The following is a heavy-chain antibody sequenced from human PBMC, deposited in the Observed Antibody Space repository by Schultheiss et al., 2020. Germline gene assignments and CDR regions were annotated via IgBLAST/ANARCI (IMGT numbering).Heavy chain of an antibody. CDR3: ARDDQSLRGVDYYYGMDV. CDR2: IYTSGST. CDR1: AGSISSYY. D-gene: IGHD3-10*01. Sequence: SETLSLTCTVSAGSISSYYWSWIRQPAGKGLEWIGRIYTSGSTNYNPSLKSRVTMSVDTSKNQFSLKLSSVTAADTAVYYCARDDQSLRGVDYYYGMDVWGQGTTVTGSS. J-gene: IGHJ6*02. V-gene: IGHV4-4*07.